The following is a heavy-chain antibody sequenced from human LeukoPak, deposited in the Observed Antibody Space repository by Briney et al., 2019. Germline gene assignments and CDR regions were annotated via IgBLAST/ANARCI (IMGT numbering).Heavy chain of an antibody. V-gene: IGHV4-34*01. J-gene: IGHJ6*02. CDR3: ARDGWFGDPTGGYYYYGMDL. CDR1: GGSFSGYY. Sequence: SETLSLTCAVYGGSFSGYYWSWIRQPPGKGLEWIGEINHSGSTNYNPSLKSRVTISVDTSKNQFSLKLSSVTAADTAVYYCARDGWFGDPTGGYYYYGMDLWGQGTTVTVSS. CDR2: INHSGST. D-gene: IGHD3-10*01.